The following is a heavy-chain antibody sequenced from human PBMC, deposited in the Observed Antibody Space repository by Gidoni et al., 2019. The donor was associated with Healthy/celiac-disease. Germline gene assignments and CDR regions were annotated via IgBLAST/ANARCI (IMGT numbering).Heavy chain of an antibody. V-gene: IGHV1-46*01. CDR3: ARGQGLLWFGELFGGGDPYYYYGMDV. J-gene: IGHJ6*02. CDR1: GYPFTSYY. CDR2: INTSGGST. Sequence: QVQLVQSGAEVPKPGASVQVSCKASGYPFTSYYMHLARQAPGQGLEWMGLINTSGGSTSYAQKFQGRVTMTRNTSTRTVDMELSSLRSEDTAVYYCARGQGLLWFGELFGGGDPYYYYGMDVGGQGTTVTVSS. D-gene: IGHD3-10*01.